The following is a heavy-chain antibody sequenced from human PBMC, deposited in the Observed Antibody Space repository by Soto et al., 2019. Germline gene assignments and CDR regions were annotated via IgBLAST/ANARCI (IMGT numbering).Heavy chain of an antibody. Sequence: QVQLVQSGAEVKKPGASVKVSCKASGYTFTSYYMHWVRQAPGQGLEWMGIINPSGGSTSYAQKSRGRAPRTGDTSTSTVYRERSSLSSEDRALFYGGGDLQFFDRTYGRAVGGKGTPAPVS. CDR2: INPSGGST. CDR1: GYTFTSYY. CDR3: GGDLQFFDRTYGRAV. J-gene: IGHJ6*04. V-gene: IGHV1-46*01. D-gene: IGHD3-9*01.